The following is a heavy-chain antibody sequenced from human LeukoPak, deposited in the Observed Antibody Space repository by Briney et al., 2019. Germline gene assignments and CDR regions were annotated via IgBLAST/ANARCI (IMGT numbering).Heavy chain of an antibody. J-gene: IGHJ2*01. V-gene: IGHV3-33*01. CDR3: ARDAYYYDSSGYYENWYFDL. D-gene: IGHD3-22*01. CDR2: IWYDGSNK. CDR1: GFTFSSYG. Sequence: GGSLRLSCAASGFTFSSYGMHWVRQAPGKGLEWVAVIWYDGSNKYYADSVKGRFTISRDNSKNTLYLQMNSLRAEDTAVYYCARDAYYYDSSGYYENWYFDLWGRGTLVTVSS.